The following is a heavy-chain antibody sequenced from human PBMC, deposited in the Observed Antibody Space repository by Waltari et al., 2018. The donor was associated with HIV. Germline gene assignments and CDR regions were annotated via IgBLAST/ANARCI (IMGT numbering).Heavy chain of an antibody. CDR2: VWHDGINK. D-gene: IGHD2-15*01. Sequence: QVQLVESGGGVVQPGGSLTLSCSASGFIFSTYGMHWVRQPPGKGLEWVAVVWHDGINKYYAASVKGRFTISRDNSKNTLFLQLRGLRAEDTAIYYCASERLRGHDNWGQGTLVTVSS. V-gene: IGHV3-33*01. CDR3: ASERLRGHDN. CDR1: GFIFSTYG. J-gene: IGHJ4*01.